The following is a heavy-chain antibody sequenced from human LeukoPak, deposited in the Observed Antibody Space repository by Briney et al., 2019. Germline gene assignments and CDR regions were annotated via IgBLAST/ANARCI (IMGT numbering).Heavy chain of an antibody. D-gene: IGHD1-26*01. CDR2: ITDNGIST. V-gene: IGHV3-23*01. Sequence: GGSLRLSRAASGFTFNSYAMAWVRQAPEKGLEWVSSITDNGISTYYADSVKGRFTISRDNSKNTLFLQMNSLRAEDTAVYFCAKGLRGRYDYWGQGTLVTVSS. CDR1: GFTFNSYA. J-gene: IGHJ4*02. CDR3: AKGLRGRYDY.